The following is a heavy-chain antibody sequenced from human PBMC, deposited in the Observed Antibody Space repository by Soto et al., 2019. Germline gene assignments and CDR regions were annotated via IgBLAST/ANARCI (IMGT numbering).Heavy chain of an antibody. J-gene: IGHJ5*02. CDR1: GGSISSGGYS. V-gene: IGHV4-30-2*01. D-gene: IGHD3-3*01. CDR2: IYHSGST. Sequence: PSETLSLTCAVSGGSISSGGYSWSWIRQPPGTGLEWIGYIYHSGSTYYNPSLKSRVTISVDRSKNQFSLKLSSVTAADTAVYYCARVSRRITIFGVAHNWFDPWGQGTLVTVSS. CDR3: ARVSRRITIFGVAHNWFDP.